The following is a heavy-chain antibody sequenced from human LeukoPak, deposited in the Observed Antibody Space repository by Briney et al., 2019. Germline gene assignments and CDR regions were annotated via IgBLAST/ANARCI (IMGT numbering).Heavy chain of an antibody. D-gene: IGHD6-6*01. CDR1: GGSISSYY. CDR3: ARDRGIAARPGYYGMDV. J-gene: IGHJ6*02. CDR2: IYYSGST. Sequence: SETLSLTCTVSGGSISSYYWSWIRQPPGKGLEWIGYIYYSGSTNYNPSLKSRVTISVDTSKNQFSLELSSVTAADTAVYYCARDRGIAARPGYYGMDVWGQGTTVTVSS. V-gene: IGHV4-59*01.